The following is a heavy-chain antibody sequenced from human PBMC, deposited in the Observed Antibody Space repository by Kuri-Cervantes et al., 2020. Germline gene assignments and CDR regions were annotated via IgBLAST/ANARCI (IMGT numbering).Heavy chain of an antibody. J-gene: IGHJ3*02. D-gene: IGHD3-10*01. Sequence: KVSCKASGYTFTSYGISWVRQMPGKGLEWMGIIYPGDSDTRYSPSFQGQVTISADKSISTAYLQWSSLKASDTAMYYCARHMVRGVIITIPSFDIWGQGTMVTVSS. CDR2: IYPGDSDT. CDR3: ARHMVRGVIITIPSFDI. CDR1: GYTFTSYG. V-gene: IGHV5-51*01.